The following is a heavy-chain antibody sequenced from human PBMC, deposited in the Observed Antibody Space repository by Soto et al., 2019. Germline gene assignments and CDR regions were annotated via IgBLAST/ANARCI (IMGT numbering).Heavy chain of an antibody. CDR2: IYHTGST. Sequence: QVQLQESGPGLVKPSETLSLTCTVSVGSITSHFWSWIRQPPGKGLEWIGYIYHTGSTNYNPSLKSRVTISVDTSKSQFSLNLRSVTAADTAVYYCSRANGGYYFVLWGPGTLVTVSS. D-gene: IGHD7-27*01. J-gene: IGHJ2*01. V-gene: IGHV4-59*11. CDR1: VGSITSHF. CDR3: SRANGGYYFVL.